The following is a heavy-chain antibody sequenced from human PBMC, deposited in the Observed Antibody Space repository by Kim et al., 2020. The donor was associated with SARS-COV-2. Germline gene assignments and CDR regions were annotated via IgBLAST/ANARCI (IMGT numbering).Heavy chain of an antibody. V-gene: IGHV1-2*06. J-gene: IGHJ4*02. CDR2: INPNSGGT. CDR1: GYTFTGYY. D-gene: IGHD2-2*02. CDR3: ARVSGNFLPAAIVDY. Sequence: ASVKVSCKASGYTFTGYYMHWVRQAPGQGLEWMGRINPNSGGTNYAQKFQGRVTMTRDTSISTAYMELSRLRSDDTAVYYCARVSGNFLPAAIVDYWGQGTLVTVPS.